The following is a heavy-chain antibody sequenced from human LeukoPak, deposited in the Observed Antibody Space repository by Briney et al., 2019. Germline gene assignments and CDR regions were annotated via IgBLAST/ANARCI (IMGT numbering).Heavy chain of an antibody. V-gene: IGHV4-38-2*02. CDR3: ARGPPSYGSSLMTFDP. J-gene: IGHJ5*02. D-gene: IGHD6-13*01. CDR1: GYSISSGYY. CDR2: IYHSGST. Sequence: SETLSLTCTVSGYSISSGYYWGWLRQPPGKGLGWIGSIYHSGSTYYNPSLKSRVTISVHTSKNQFSLKLSSVTAADTAVYYCARGPPSYGSSLMTFDPWGQGTLVTVSS.